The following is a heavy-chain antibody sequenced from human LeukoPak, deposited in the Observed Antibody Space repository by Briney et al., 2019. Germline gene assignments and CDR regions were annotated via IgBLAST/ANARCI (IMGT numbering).Heavy chain of an antibody. J-gene: IGHJ6*03. CDR2: IIPIFGTA. V-gene: IGHV1-69*05. CDR1: GGTFSSYA. D-gene: IGHD6-6*01. Sequence: RASVKVSCRASGGTFSSYAISCVRQAPGQGLEWMGAIIPIFGTANYAQKFQGRDTITTDESTSTAYMELSSLRSEDTAVYYCARDVWKGSSSVVIYYSYMYVCGKGTTVTVSS. CDR3: ARDVWKGSSSVVIYYSYMYV.